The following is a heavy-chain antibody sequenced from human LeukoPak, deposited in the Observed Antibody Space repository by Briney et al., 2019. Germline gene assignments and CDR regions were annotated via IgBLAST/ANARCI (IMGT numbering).Heavy chain of an antibody. Sequence: GGSLRLSCAASGFTFDDYAMHWVRQAPGKGLEWVSGISWNSGSIGYADSVKGRFTISRDNAKNSLYLQMNGLRAEDTALYYCAKDMGDVTMVRGVMTGYYGMDVWGQGTTVTVSS. CDR2: ISWNSGSI. CDR1: GFTFDDYA. V-gene: IGHV3-9*01. CDR3: AKDMGDVTMVRGVMTGYYGMDV. J-gene: IGHJ6*02. D-gene: IGHD3-10*01.